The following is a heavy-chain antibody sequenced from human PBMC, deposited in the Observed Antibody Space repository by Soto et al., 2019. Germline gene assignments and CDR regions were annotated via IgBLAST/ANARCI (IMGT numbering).Heavy chain of an antibody. CDR3: AKDPRITIFGVVTT. D-gene: IGHD3-3*01. CDR1: GFTFDDYA. CDR2: ISWNSGSI. J-gene: IGHJ5*02. V-gene: IGHV3-9*01. Sequence: EVQLVESGGGLVQPGRSLRLSCAASGFTFDDYAMHWVRQAPGKGLEWVSGISWNSGSIGYADSVKGRFTISRDNAKNSRYLQMNSLRAEDTALYYCAKDPRITIFGVVTTWGQGTLVTVSS.